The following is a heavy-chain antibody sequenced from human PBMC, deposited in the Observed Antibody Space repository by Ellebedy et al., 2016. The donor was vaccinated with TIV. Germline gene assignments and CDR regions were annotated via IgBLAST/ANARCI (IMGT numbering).Heavy chain of an antibody. Sequence: GSLRLSCTVSGGSISSYYWSWIRQPPGKGLEWIGYINYSGSTNYNPSLKSRVTISVDRSKNQFSLKLSSVTAADTAVYYCARNSMMGAYYFDYWGQGTLVTVSS. V-gene: IGHV4-59*01. J-gene: IGHJ4*02. CDR1: GGSISSYY. D-gene: IGHD3-22*01. CDR2: INYSGST. CDR3: ARNSMMGAYYFDY.